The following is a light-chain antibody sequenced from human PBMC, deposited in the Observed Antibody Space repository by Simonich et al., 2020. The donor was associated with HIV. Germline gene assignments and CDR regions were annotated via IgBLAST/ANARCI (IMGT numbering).Light chain of an antibody. Sequence: DIVMTQSPDSLAVSLGARATINCKSSQSVLYSSNNKNYIDWYQQKPGQPPKLLIYGASTRESEVPDRFSGSGSGTEFTLTISSLQAEDVAVYYCQQYYSTPGLTFGGGTKVESK. CDR3: QQYYSTPGLT. V-gene: IGKV4-1*01. CDR1: QSVLYSSNNKNY. CDR2: GAS. J-gene: IGKJ4*01.